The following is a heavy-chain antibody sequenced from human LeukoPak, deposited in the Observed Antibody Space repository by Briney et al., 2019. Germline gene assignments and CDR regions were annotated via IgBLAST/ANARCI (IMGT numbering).Heavy chain of an antibody. D-gene: IGHD3-22*01. V-gene: IGHV1-46*01. Sequence: GASVTVSCKASGYTFTSYYMHWMRQAPGQGLEWMGIINPSGGSTSYAQKFQGRVTMTRDTSTSTVYMELSSLRSEDTAVYYCAIPGPYDSSGYYYLDYWGQGTLVTVSS. J-gene: IGHJ4*02. CDR1: GYTFTSYY. CDR3: AIPGPYDSSGYYYLDY. CDR2: INPSGGST.